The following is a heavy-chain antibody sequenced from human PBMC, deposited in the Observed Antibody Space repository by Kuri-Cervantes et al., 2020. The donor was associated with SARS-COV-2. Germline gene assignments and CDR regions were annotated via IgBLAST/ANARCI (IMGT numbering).Heavy chain of an antibody. V-gene: IGHV3-30-3*02. J-gene: IGHJ4*02. CDR1: GFTFSSYA. Sequence: GESLKISCAASGFTFSSYAMHWVRQAPGKGLEWVAVISYDGSNKYYADSVKGRFTISRDNSKNTLYLQMNSLRAEDTALYYCVKGQTGTTLSLDNWGQGTLVTVSS. CDR3: VKGQTGTTLSLDN. CDR2: ISYDGSNK. D-gene: IGHD1-1*01.